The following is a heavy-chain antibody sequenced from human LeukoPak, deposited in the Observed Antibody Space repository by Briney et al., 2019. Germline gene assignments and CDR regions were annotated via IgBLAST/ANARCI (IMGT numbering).Heavy chain of an antibody. CDR3: ARRRRELLHTGVDY. Sequence: SETLSLTCTVYGGSFSGYYWSWIRQPPGKGLEWIGEINHSGSTNYNPSLKSRVTISVDTSKNQFSLKLSSVTAADTAVYYCARRRRELLHTGVDYWGQGTLVTVSS. D-gene: IGHD1-26*01. CDR2: INHSGST. CDR1: GGSFSGYY. J-gene: IGHJ4*02. V-gene: IGHV4-34*01.